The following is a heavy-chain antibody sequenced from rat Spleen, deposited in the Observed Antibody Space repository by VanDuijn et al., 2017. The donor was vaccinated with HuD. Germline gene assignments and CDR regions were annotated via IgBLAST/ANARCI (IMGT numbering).Heavy chain of an antibody. Sequence: EVQLVESGGGLKQPGRSLKLSCAASGFTFSNYDMAWVRQSPTKGLEWIASISTGADNTYYRDSVKGRFTVSRDDTNNTHYLQMDSLRSEDTATYYCAIHGGLRNWFDSWGQGTLVTVSS. D-gene: IGHD1-11*01. CDR2: ISTGADNT. CDR1: GFTFSNYD. CDR3: AIHGGLRNWFDS. V-gene: IGHV5S13*01. J-gene: IGHJ3*01.